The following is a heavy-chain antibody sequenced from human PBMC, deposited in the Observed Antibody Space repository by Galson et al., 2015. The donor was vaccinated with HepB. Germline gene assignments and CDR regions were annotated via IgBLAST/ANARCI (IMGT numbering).Heavy chain of an antibody. CDR1: GFTFSSYW. V-gene: IGHV3-7*03. J-gene: IGHJ5*02. Sequence: SLRLSCAASGFTFSSYWMSWVRQAPGKGLEWVANIKQDGSEKYYVDSVKGRFTISRDNAKNSLYLQMNSLRAEDTAVYYCARDFPPEGAMRNWFDPWGQGTLVTVSS. CDR3: ARDFPPEGAMRNWFDP. D-gene: IGHD2-2*01. CDR2: IKQDGSEK.